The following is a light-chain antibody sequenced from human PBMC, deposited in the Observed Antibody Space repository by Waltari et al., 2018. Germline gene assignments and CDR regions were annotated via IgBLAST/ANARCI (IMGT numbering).Light chain of an antibody. Sequence: QSALTQPASVSGSPGQSITISCTGTSSDVCGYNYVSWYQHHPGKAPKLMIYDVSNRPSGVSNRFSGSKSGDTASLTISGLQAEDEADYYCSSYTRSSTLVFGGGTKLTVL. CDR3: SSYTRSSTLV. J-gene: IGLJ3*02. V-gene: IGLV2-14*03. CDR2: DVS. CDR1: SSDVCGYNY.